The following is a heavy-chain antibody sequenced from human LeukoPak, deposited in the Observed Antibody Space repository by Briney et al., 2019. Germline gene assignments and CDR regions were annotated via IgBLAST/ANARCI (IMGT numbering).Heavy chain of an antibody. CDR2: IIWNMGSI. CDR3: AKERNVVVPAAPQMNGAFDI. Sequence: PGRSLRLSCAASGFTFYDYAMHWVRQAPGKGLEWVSGIIWNMGSIGYADSVKGRFTISRDNAKNSLYLQMNSLRAEDTALYYCAKERNVVVPAAPQMNGAFDIWGQGKMVTVSS. D-gene: IGHD2-2*01. CDR1: GFTFYDYA. V-gene: IGHV3-9*01. J-gene: IGHJ3*02.